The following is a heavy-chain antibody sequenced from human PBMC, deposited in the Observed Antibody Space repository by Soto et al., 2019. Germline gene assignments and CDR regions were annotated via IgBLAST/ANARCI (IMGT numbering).Heavy chain of an antibody. J-gene: IGHJ6*02. Sequence: SETLSLTFAVYGGSFSGYYWSWIRQPPGKGLEWIGEINHSGSTNCNPSLKSRVTISVDTSKNQFSLKLSSVTAADTAVYYCARGQIPRARYYYYYYXMDVWGQGTTVT. CDR3: ARGQIPRARYYYYYYXMDV. CDR2: INHSGST. V-gene: IGHV4-34*01. D-gene: IGHD2-2*02. CDR1: GGSFSGYY.